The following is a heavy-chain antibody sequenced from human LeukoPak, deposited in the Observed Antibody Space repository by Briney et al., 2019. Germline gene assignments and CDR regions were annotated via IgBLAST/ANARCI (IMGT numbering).Heavy chain of an antibody. V-gene: IGHV4-34*01. Sequence: SQTLSLTSDVYGGSSSGYYWRWIRQPPGKGLEWIGEINPSGSTTYNSSHKSRVTISVDTSKNQFSLKLSSVTAADTAVYYCARDRWFGELLTWGQGTLVTVSS. CDR2: INPSGST. CDR1: GGSSSGYY. D-gene: IGHD3-10*01. J-gene: IGHJ5*02. CDR3: ARDRWFGELLT.